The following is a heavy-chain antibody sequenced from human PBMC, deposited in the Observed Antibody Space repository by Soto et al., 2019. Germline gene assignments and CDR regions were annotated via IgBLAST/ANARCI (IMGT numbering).Heavy chain of an antibody. D-gene: IGHD3-16*02. CDR3: AKATKRYDYVWGSYRHSWFDP. J-gene: IGHJ5*02. CDR1: GGSFSGYY. Sequence: SETLSLTCAVYGGSFSGYYWSWIRQPPGKGLEWIGEINHSGSTNYNPSLKSRVTISVDTSKNQFSLKLSSVTAADTAVYYCAKATKRYDYVWGSYRHSWFDPWGQGTLVTVSS. CDR2: INHSGST. V-gene: IGHV4-34*01.